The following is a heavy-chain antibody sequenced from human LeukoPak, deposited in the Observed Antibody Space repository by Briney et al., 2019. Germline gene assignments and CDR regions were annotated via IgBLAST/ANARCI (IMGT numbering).Heavy chain of an antibody. D-gene: IGHD1-26*01. CDR3: ARDTSGSYRTPWDY. CDR2: ISAYNGNT. J-gene: IGHJ4*02. CDR1: GYTSTSYG. V-gene: IGHV1-18*01. Sequence: ASVKVSCKASGYTSTSYGISWVRQAPGQGLEWMGWISAYNGNTNYAQKLQGRVTMTTDTSTSTAYMELRSLRSDDTAVYYCARDTSGSYRTPWDYWGQGTLVTVSS.